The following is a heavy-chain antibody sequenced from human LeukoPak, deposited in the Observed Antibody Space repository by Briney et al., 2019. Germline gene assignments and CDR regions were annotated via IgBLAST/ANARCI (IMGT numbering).Heavy chain of an antibody. D-gene: IGHD2-2*01. V-gene: IGHV4-4*02. CDR1: GGSTSSTNW. CDR2: DDHSGST. CDR3: ARVHKYCSGISCYRFDP. Sequence: SGTLSLTCAVSGGSTSSTNWWSWVRQPPGKGLECIGEDDHSGSTKCNPALKRRVTMSVDKSKNQFSLRLTSVTAADTAVYYCARVHKYCSGISCYRFDPWGQGTLVTVSS. J-gene: IGHJ5*02.